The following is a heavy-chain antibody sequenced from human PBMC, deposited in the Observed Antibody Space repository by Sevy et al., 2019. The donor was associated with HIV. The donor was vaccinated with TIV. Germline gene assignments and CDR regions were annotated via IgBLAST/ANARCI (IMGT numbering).Heavy chain of an antibody. CDR1: GFTFSTYW. D-gene: IGHD1-26*01. CDR2: ISPDESEK. CDR3: AKDRLGGGIVAPHDAFDI. Sequence: GGSLRLSCGASGFTFSTYWMTWVRQGPGRGLEWVANISPDESEKYTVNSVKGRFTVSRDNGKNSLYLQMNSLRAEDTALYDCAKDRLGGGIVAPHDAFDIWGQGTMVTVSS. J-gene: IGHJ3*02. V-gene: IGHV3-7*03.